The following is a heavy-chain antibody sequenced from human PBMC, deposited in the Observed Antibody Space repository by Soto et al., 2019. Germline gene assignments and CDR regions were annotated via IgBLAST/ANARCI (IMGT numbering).Heavy chain of an antibody. J-gene: IGHJ1*01. D-gene: IGHD1-1*01. V-gene: IGHV3-7*05. CDR2: INLDGSER. Sequence: EGQLVESGGGLVQPGGSLRLSCQVSGFTFRRYWMTWVRRAPGKGLEWVANINLDGSERYYVDAVKGRFTISRDKAKNLLDLELSNLRANDTAVYYCAGGAMAGNEVPGDWGQGTLVTVSS. CDR3: AGGAMAGNEVPGD. CDR1: GFTFRRYW.